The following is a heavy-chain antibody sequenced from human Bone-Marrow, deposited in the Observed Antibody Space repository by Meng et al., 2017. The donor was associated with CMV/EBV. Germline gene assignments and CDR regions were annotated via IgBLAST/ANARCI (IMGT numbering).Heavy chain of an antibody. Sequence: GSLRLSCTASGFTFSNYNMHWVRQAPGKGLEWVSYICGRCATIYYADSVKGRFTVSRDNAKNSLYLQMNSLRDEDTAVYFCSRESDYFDAFDVWGQGTTVTVSS. CDR1: GFTFSNYN. CDR2: ICGRCATI. V-gene: IGHV3-48*02. D-gene: IGHD2/OR15-2a*01. J-gene: IGHJ3*01. CDR3: SRESDYFDAFDV.